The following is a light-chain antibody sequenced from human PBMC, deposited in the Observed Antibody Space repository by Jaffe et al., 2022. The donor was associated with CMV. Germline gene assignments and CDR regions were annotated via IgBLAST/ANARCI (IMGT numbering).Light chain of an antibody. J-gene: IGLJ2*01. CDR3: QSYDNTVHVSL. CDR2: GNT. V-gene: IGLV1-40*01. Sequence: QSVLTQPPSVSGAPGQRVIISCTGSSTNIGAHYDVHWYQHLPGTAPKLLIYGNTNRPSGVPDRFSGSKSGTSASLAISGLQAEDEADYYCQSYDNTVHVSLFGGGTKLTVL. CDR1: STNIGAHYD.